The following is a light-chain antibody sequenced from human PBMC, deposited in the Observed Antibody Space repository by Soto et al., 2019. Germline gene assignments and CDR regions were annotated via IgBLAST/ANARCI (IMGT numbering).Light chain of an antibody. CDR3: CSYAGSSTWV. Sequence: QSALTQPASVSGSPGXSXXXXXTGTSSDVGSYNLVSWYQQHPGKAPKLMIYEGSKRPSGVSNRFSGSKSGNTASLTISGLQAEDEADYYCCSYAGSSTWVFGGGTKLTVL. CDR1: SSDVGSYNL. J-gene: IGLJ3*02. CDR2: EGS. V-gene: IGLV2-23*01.